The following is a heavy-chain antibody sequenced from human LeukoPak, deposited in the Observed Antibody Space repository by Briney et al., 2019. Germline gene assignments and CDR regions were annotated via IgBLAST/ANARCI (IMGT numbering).Heavy chain of an antibody. D-gene: IGHD5-18*01. CDR1: GFTSSSYA. Sequence: GGSLRLSCAASGFTSSSYAMHWVRQAPGKGLEWVAVISYDGSNKYYADSVKGRFTISRDNSKNTLYLQMNSLRAEDTALYYCAKDGRGGYSYGSYFDSWGQGILVTVSS. V-gene: IGHV3-30-3*01. CDR2: ISYDGSNK. J-gene: IGHJ4*02. CDR3: AKDGRGGYSYGSYFDS.